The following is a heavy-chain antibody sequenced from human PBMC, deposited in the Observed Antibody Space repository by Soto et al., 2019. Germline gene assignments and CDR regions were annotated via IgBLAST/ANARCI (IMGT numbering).Heavy chain of an antibody. D-gene: IGHD3-16*01. Sequence: VASVKVSCKASGYSFTNNDVSWVRQATGQGLEWMGWVNPGSGDTGYAQKFQGRVTMTRDISIATAYMELSSLRSDDTAIYYCARMATFGSLNWFDPWGQGTLVTVSS. V-gene: IGHV1-8*01. CDR3: ARMATFGSLNWFDP. CDR1: GYSFTNND. CDR2: VNPGSGDT. J-gene: IGHJ5*02.